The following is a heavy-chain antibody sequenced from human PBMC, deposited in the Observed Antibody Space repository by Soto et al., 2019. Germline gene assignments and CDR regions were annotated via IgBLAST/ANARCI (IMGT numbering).Heavy chain of an antibody. D-gene: IGHD3-3*01. CDR2: IWYDGSNK. CDR3: ARVGYDFWSGYSGGLDY. CDR1: GFTFSSYG. J-gene: IGHJ4*02. V-gene: IGHV3-33*01. Sequence: QVQLVESGGGVVQPGRSLRLSCAASGFTFSSYGMHWVRQAPGKGLEWVAVIWYDGSNKYYADSVKGRFTISRDNSKNTLYLQMNSLRAEDTAVYYCARVGYDFWSGYSGGLDYWGQGTLVTVSS.